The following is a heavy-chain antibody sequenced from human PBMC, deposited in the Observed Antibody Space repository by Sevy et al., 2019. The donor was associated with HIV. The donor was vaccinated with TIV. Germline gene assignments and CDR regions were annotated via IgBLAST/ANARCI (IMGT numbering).Heavy chain of an antibody. V-gene: IGHV3-15*01. CDR1: GFTFSDAW. CDR2: IKSKSDGGTV. Sequence: GGSLRLSCAASGFTFSDAWMGWVRQAAGKGLECVGRIKSKSDGGTVEHAAHGEGRLTISRDDSKDPLYLQMNSLKAEDPAVYFCITYPRITTTGTGGFYPWGQGTLVTVSS. D-gene: IGHD6-13*01. J-gene: IGHJ5*02. CDR3: ITYPRITTTGTGGFYP.